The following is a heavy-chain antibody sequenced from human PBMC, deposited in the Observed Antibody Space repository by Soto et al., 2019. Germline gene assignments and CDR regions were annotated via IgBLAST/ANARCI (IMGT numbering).Heavy chain of an antibody. Sequence: RASVKVSCKASGGTFSSYAISWVRQAPGQGLEWMGGIIPIFGTANYAQKFQGRVTITADKSTSTAYMELSSLRSEDTAVYYCARSTYYDILTGPIWSYYYYGMDVWGQGTTVTVSS. CDR3: ARSTYYDILTGPIWSYYYYGMDV. V-gene: IGHV1-69*06. CDR2: IIPIFGTA. D-gene: IGHD3-9*01. J-gene: IGHJ6*02. CDR1: GGTFSSYA.